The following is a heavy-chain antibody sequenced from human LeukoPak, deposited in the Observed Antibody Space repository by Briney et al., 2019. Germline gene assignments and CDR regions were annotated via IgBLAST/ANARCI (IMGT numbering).Heavy chain of an antibody. CDR1: GDSVSSNSAA. D-gene: IGHD3-10*01. Sequence: SQTLSLTCAISGDSVSSNSAAWNWIRQSRSRGLEWLGRTYYRSKWYNDYAVSVKSRITINPDTSKNQFSLQLNSVTPEDPAVYYCASSRFGEPYRPYKAAFDIWGQGTMVTVSS. CDR3: ASSRFGEPYRPYKAAFDI. V-gene: IGHV6-1*01. CDR2: TYYRSKWYN. J-gene: IGHJ3*02.